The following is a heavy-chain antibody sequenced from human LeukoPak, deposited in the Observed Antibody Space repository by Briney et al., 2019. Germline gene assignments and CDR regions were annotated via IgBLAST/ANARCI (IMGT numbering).Heavy chain of an antibody. CDR3: AKFVLWFGESQNYFVS. D-gene: IGHD3-10*01. J-gene: IGHJ4*02. CDR1: GFTFSSYS. CDR2: ISGTGVST. V-gene: IGHV3-23*01. Sequence: GGSLRLSCAASGFTFSSYSMNWVRQAPGKGLEWVSAISGTGVSTYYADSVKGRFTISRDNSKNTLYLLMNSLRAEDTAVYYCAKFVLWFGESQNYFVSWGQGTLVTVSS.